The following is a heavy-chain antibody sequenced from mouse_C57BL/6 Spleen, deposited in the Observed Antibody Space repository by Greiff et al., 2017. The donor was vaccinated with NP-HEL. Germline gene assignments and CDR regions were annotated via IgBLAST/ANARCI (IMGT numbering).Heavy chain of an antibody. J-gene: IGHJ1*03. Sequence: DVKLVESGGGLVQPGGSLKLSCAASGFTFSDYYMYWVRQTPEKRLEWVAYISNGGGSTYYPDTVKGRFTISRDNAKNTLYLQMSRLKSEDTAMYYCARGGWLGRYFDVWGTGTTVTVSS. CDR1: GFTFSDYY. CDR2: ISNGGGST. V-gene: IGHV5-12*01. D-gene: IGHD2-3*01. CDR3: ARGGWLGRYFDV.